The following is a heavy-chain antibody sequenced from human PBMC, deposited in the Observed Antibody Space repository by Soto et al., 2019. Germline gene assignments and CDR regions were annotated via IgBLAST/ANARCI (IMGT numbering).Heavy chain of an antibody. CDR2: ISSSSSYI. CDR3: ARGRDGYKKPQGYFDY. J-gene: IGHJ4*02. Sequence: GGSLRLSCAASGFTFSSYSMNWARQAPGKGLEWVSSISSSSSYIYYADSVKGRFTISRDNAKNSLYLQMNSLRAEDTAVYYCARGRDGYKKPQGYFDYWGQGTLVTVSS. V-gene: IGHV3-21*01. CDR1: GFTFSSYS. D-gene: IGHD5-12*01.